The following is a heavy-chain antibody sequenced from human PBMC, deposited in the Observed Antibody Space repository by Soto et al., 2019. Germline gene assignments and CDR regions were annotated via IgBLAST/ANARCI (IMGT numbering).Heavy chain of an antibody. CDR2: IILPFGTA. D-gene: IGHD4-17*01. J-gene: IGHJ4*02. CDR1: GGTFSNHA. Sequence: QVQLVQSGAEVKKPGSSVKVSCRASGGTFSNHAVGWVRQAPGQGLEWMGGIILPFGTANYAQKFQGRVTITADESRATTYMEFSSLRFEDTAVYHCTGGPDYEGYFDFWGQGTLVTVSS. CDR3: TGGPDYEGYFDF. V-gene: IGHV1-69*12.